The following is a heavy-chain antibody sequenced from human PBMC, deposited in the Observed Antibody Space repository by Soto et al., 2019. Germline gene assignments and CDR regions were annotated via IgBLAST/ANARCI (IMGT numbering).Heavy chain of an antibody. V-gene: IGHV1-18*01. CDR3: ARVVPGAEAWFGP. J-gene: IGHJ5*02. D-gene: IGHD2-2*01. CDR2: ISLYSGGT. Sequence: ASGTFSCNTSGYTFSNYGITWVRQAPGQPLEWLGWISLYSGGTNYAQKFQGRVSMTTDTSTTTAYMELRSLRSDDTAVYYCARVVPGAEAWFGPWGQGTLVTVSS. CDR1: GYTFSNYG.